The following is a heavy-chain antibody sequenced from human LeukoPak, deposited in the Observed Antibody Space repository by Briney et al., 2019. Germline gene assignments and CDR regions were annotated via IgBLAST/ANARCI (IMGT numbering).Heavy chain of an antibody. J-gene: IGHJ3*02. CDR3: ARARIAAAVDAAFDI. Sequence: GGSLRLSCGVSGFTFSNNAMHWVRQAPGKGLEWVALISNDGNNKHYADSVKGRFTISRDNSRNTLYLQMNSLRTEDTAVYYCARARIAAAVDAAFDIWGQGTMVTVSS. CDR1: GFTFSNNA. CDR2: ISNDGNNK. D-gene: IGHD6-13*01. V-gene: IGHV3-30*03.